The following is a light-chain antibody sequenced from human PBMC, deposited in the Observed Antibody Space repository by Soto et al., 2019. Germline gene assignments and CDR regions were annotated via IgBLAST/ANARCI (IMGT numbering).Light chain of an antibody. CDR3: AAWDDRLRGLYV. CDR1: QSSRGTNY. Sequence: QSVLTQPPSVSGAPGQRVTISCTGSQSSRGTNYVYWYQQLPGTAPKLLIYRNNQRPSGVPDRFSGSKSGTSASLAISGLRSEDEADYNCAAWDDRLRGLYVFGIGTKVTVL. J-gene: IGLJ1*01. V-gene: IGLV1-47*01. CDR2: RNN.